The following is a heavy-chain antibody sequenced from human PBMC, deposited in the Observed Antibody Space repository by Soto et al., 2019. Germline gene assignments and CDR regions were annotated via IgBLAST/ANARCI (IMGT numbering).Heavy chain of an antibody. V-gene: IGHV1-18*01. Sequence: GASVKVSCKASGYTFTSYGISWVRQAPGQGLEWMGWISAYNGNTNYAQKLQGRVTMTTDTSTSTAYMELRSLRSDDTAVYYCARPGKDSSSSLGLYYLDYWGQGTLVTVSS. CDR2: ISAYNGNT. CDR3: ARPGKDSSSSLGLYYLDY. J-gene: IGHJ4*02. CDR1: GYTFTSYG. D-gene: IGHD6-6*01.